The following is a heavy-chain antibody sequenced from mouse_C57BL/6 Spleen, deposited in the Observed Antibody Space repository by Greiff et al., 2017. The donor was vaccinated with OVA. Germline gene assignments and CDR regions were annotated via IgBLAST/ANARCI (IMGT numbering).Heavy chain of an antibody. V-gene: IGHV1-61*01. CDR1: GYTFTSYW. CDR3: ARTHYYGSSLDWYFDV. J-gene: IGHJ1*03. CDR2: IYPSDSET. D-gene: IGHD1-1*01. Sequence: VQLQQPGAELVRPGSSVKLSCKASGYTFTSYWMDWVKQRPGQGLEWIGNIYPSDSETHYNQKFKDKATLTVDKSSSTAYMQLSSLTSEDSAVYYCARTHYYGSSLDWYFDVWGTGTTVTVSS.